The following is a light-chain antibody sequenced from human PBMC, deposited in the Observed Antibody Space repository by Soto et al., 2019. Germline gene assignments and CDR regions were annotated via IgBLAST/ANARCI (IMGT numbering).Light chain of an antibody. Sequence: QSALTQPASVSGSPGQSITVSCTGTSTDVGNYDLVSWFQQHPGKAPKLIIYEDTKWPSGVSHRFSGSKSGNTASLTISGLQAEDEADYYCCSYAGSFPVFGGGTKLTVL. J-gene: IGLJ2*01. CDR3: CSYAGSFPV. V-gene: IGLV2-23*01. CDR2: EDT. CDR1: STDVGNYDL.